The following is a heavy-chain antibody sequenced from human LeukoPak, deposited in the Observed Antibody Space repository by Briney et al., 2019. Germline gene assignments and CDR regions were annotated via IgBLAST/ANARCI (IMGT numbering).Heavy chain of an antibody. CDR1: GYTFTGYY. Sequence: ASVKVSCKASGYTFTGYYMHWVRQAPGQGLEWMGWINPNSGGTNYAQKFQGRVTMTRDTSISTAYMELSRLRSDDTAVDYCARGSFYYDILTGQRIGGEIDYWGQGTLVTVSS. D-gene: IGHD3-9*01. V-gene: IGHV1-2*02. J-gene: IGHJ4*02. CDR2: INPNSGGT. CDR3: ARGSFYYDILTGQRIGGEIDY.